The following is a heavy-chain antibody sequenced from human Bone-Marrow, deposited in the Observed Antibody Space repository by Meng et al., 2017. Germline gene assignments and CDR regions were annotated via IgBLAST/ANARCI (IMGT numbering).Heavy chain of an antibody. Sequence: ASVKVSCKASGYTFTSYGISWVRQAPGQGLEWMGWISAYNGNTNYAQKLKGRVTMTTDTSTSTAYMELRSLRSDDTAVYYCARDFPLESTHRKSYYYYYGMDVWGQGTTVTVSS. CDR3: ARDFPLESTHRKSYYYYYGMDV. J-gene: IGHJ6*02. V-gene: IGHV1-18*01. CDR1: GYTFTSYG. CDR2: ISAYNGNT.